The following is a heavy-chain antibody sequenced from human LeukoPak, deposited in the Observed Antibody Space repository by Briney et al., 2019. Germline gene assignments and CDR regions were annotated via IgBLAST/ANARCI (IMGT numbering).Heavy chain of an antibody. CDR3: AREVRVYWYFDI. Sequence: PSETLSLTCAVSGGSISSGGYSWSWIRQPPGKGVEWIGYIYHSGSTYYNPSLKSRVTMSIDRSNNQFSLKLSSVTAADTAVYFCAREVRVYWYFDIWGRGTLVTVSS. V-gene: IGHV4-30-2*01. D-gene: IGHD3-16*01. CDR1: GGSISSGGYS. J-gene: IGHJ2*01. CDR2: IYHSGST.